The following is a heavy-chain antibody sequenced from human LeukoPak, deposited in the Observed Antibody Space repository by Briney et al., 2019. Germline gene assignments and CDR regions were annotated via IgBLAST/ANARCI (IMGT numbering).Heavy chain of an antibody. V-gene: IGHV1-2*02. D-gene: IGHD3-16*01. CDR3: ARDYARNWFDP. Sequence: ASVKVSCKASGYTFTGYYIHWVRQAPGQGLEWMGWISSNKGDTSSAQKFQGRITMTRDTSISTAYMELSRLTSDDTAVYYCARDYARNWFDPWGQGTLVTVSS. CDR2: ISSNKGDT. CDR1: GYTFTGYY. J-gene: IGHJ5*02.